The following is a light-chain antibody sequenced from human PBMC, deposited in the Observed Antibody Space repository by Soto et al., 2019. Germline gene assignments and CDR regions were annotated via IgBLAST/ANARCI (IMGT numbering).Light chain of an antibody. J-gene: IGLJ1*01. V-gene: IGLV2-23*01. CDR3: CSSAPECTYV. Sequence: QSVLAQPASVSGSPGQSITISCTGTSDDVGAYNSVSWYQQLPHKAPQVILYKGTQRPSGVSSRFSGSTSGNAASLTISGLQADDEADYFCCSSAPECTYVFGTGTKVTVL. CDR1: SDDVGAYNS. CDR2: KGT.